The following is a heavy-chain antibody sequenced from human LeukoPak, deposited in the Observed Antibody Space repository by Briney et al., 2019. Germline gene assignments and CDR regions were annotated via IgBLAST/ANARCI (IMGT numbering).Heavy chain of an antibody. CDR2: INHSGST. D-gene: IGHD4-17*01. V-gene: IGHV4-34*01. CDR1: GESFGGYY. J-gene: IGHJ4*02. CDR3: ARGLMTTVTRALGY. Sequence: SETLSLTCAVSGESFGGYYWSWIRQPPGKGLEWIGEINHSGSTNYNPSLKSRVTISVDTSKNQFSLKLSSVTAADTAVYYCARGLMTTVTRALGYWGQGTLVTVSS.